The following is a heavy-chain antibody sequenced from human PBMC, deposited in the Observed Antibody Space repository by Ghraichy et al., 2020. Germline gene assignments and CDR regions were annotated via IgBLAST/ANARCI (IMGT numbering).Heavy chain of an antibody. CDR2: IIPIFGTA. Sequence: SVKVSCKASGGTFSSYAISWVRQAPGQGLEWMGGIIPIFGTANYAQKFQGRVTITADESTSTAYMELSSLRSEDTAVYYCARDWGTTVTPDYYYGMDVWGQGTTVTVSS. CDR1: GGTFSSYA. V-gene: IGHV1-69*13. J-gene: IGHJ6*02. D-gene: IGHD4-11*01. CDR3: ARDWGTTVTPDYYYGMDV.